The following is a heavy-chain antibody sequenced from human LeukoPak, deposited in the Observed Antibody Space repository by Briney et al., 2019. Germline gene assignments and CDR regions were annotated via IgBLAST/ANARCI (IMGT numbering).Heavy chain of an antibody. CDR3: ARLEYYDSSGFLLDY. CDR2: IYYSGST. CDR1: GGSISSYY. V-gene: IGHV4-59*08. J-gene: IGHJ4*02. D-gene: IGHD3-22*01. Sequence: PSETLSLTCTVSGGSISSYYWSWIRQPPGKGLEWIGYIYYSGSTNYNPSLKSRVTISVDTSKNQFSLKLSSVTAVDTAVYYCARLEYYDSSGFLLDYWRQGTLVTVSS.